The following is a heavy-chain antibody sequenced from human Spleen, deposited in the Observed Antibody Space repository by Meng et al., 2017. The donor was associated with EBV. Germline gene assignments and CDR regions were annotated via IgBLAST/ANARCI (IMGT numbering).Heavy chain of an antibody. V-gene: IGHV7-4-1*02. CDR2: INTETGNP. CDR3: ARDFQGTVSTDYFDY. J-gene: IGHJ4*02. CDR1: GYAFSNYA. Sequence: QAQLVQFGSELKKPGASVKVSCKASGYAFSNYAMNWVRQAPGQGLEWMGWINTETGNPTNAQGFTGRFVFSLDTSVSTAYLQISSLKAEDTAVYYCARDFQGTVSTDYFDYWGQGTLVTVSS. D-gene: IGHD3-3*02.